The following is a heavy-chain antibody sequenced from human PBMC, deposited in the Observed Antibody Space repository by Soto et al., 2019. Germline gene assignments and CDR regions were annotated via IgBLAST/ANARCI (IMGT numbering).Heavy chain of an antibody. D-gene: IGHD2-8*02. CDR1: GGNFGSYA. Sequence: SVKVSCKASGGNFGSYAINWVRQAPGQGLQWMGRIIPIVGIINYAQRFQGRVTITADRSTTTAYMELSSLSSEDTAVYYCARDKITGLFDYWGQGTLVTVSS. CDR2: IIPIVGII. J-gene: IGHJ4*02. CDR3: ARDKITGLFDY. V-gene: IGHV1-69*04.